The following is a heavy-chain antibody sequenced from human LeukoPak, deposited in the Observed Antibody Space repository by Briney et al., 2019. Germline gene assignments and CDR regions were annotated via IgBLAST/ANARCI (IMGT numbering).Heavy chain of an antibody. Sequence: GASVKVSCKASGYTFTSYYMHWVRQAPGQGLEWMGIINPSGGSTSYAQKFQGRVTMTRDMSTSTVYMELSSLRSEDTAVYYCARDPTRSYIGRAAAATKGYNYWGQGTLVTVSS. J-gene: IGHJ4*02. CDR2: INPSGGST. CDR3: ARDPTRSYIGRAAAATKGYNY. CDR1: GYTFTSYY. V-gene: IGHV1-46*01. D-gene: IGHD6-13*01.